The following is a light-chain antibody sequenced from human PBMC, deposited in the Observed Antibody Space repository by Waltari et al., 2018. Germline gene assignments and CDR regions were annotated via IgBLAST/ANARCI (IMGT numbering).Light chain of an antibody. CDR2: VVS. CDR1: TSVVGGFNY. CDR3: CSYAGSRVV. Sequence: QSALTRPRSVSGSPGQSVTISCTGTTSVVGGFNYFSWYQRHPGKAPKLMIYVVSKRPSGVPDRFSGSKSGNTASLTISGLQAEDEADYYCCSYAGSRVVFGGGTKLTVL. V-gene: IGLV2-11*01. J-gene: IGLJ2*01.